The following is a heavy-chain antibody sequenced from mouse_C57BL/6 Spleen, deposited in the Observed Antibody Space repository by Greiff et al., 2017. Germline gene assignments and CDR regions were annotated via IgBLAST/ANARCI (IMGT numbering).Heavy chain of an antibody. CDR1: GYTFTDYN. J-gene: IGHJ2*01. Sequence: EVQLVESGPELVKPGASVKMSCKASGYTFTDYNMHWVKQSHGKSLEWIGYINPNNGGTSYNQKFKGKSTLTVNKSSSTAYMELRSLTSEDSAVYYCARRGDAFDYWGQGTTLTVSS. CDR2: INPNNGGT. CDR3: ARRGDAFDY. V-gene: IGHV1-22*01.